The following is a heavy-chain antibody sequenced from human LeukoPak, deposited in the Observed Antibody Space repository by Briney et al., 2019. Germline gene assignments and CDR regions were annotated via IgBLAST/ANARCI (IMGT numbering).Heavy chain of an antibody. CDR1: GGSFSGYS. CDR3: ARGRGGNYAGSLDS. Sequence: SETLSVTCAVYGGSFSGYSWSWVRQPPGEGLEWIGEINHSGATNYNPSLKSRVTISVDTSKNQFSLKLRSVTAADTAVYYCARGRGGNYAGSLDSWGQGTLVTVSS. D-gene: IGHD4-23*01. CDR2: INHSGAT. J-gene: IGHJ4*02. V-gene: IGHV4-34*01.